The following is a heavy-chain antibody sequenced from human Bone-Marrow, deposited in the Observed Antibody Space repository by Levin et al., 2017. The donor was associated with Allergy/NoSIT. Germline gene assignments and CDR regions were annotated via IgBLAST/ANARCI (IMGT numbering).Heavy chain of an antibody. CDR3: ARELVDYDILTGYYNALDY. V-gene: IGHV3-11*01. CDR2: ISSSGSTI. D-gene: IGHD3-9*01. CDR1: GFTFSDYY. J-gene: IGHJ4*02. Sequence: GESLKISCAASGFTFSDYYMSWIRQAPGKGLEWVSYISSSGSTIYYADSVKGRFTISRDNAKNSLYLQMNSLRAEDTAVYYCARELVDYDILTGYYNALDYWGQGTLVTVSS.